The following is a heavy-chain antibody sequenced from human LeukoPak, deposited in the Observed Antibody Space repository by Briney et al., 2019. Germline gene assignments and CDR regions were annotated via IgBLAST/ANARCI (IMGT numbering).Heavy chain of an antibody. CDR3: AKGVVVIQDAFDI. CDR2: IKQDGSEK. V-gene: IGHV3-7*03. CDR1: TFTFSNYW. J-gene: IGHJ3*02. Sequence: GGSLRLSCAASTFTFSNYWMSWVRQAPGKGLEWVANIKQDGSEKYYVDSVKGRFTISRDNAKTSLYLQMNSLRAEDTAVYYCAKGVVVIQDAFDIWGQGTMVTVSS. D-gene: IGHD3-22*01.